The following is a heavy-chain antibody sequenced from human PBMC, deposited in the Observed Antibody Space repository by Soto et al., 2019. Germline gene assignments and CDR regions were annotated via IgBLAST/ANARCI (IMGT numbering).Heavy chain of an antibody. CDR1: GFTFSDHY. J-gene: IGHJ4*02. Sequence: GGSLRLSCAASGFTFSDHYMDWVRQAPGKGLEWVGRSRNKANSYSTDYAASVKGRFTVSRDDSKSSLYLQMNSLKTEDTAVYYCVSQTGTRNNFHYWGQGTLVTVSS. D-gene: IGHD1-1*01. CDR3: VSQTGTRNNFHY. V-gene: IGHV3-72*01. CDR2: SRNKANSYST.